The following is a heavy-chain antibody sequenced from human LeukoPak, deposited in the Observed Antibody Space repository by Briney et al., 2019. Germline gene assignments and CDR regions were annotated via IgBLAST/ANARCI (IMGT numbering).Heavy chain of an antibody. V-gene: IGHV3-23*01. CDR1: GFTFSSYA. CDR3: AKDFFLLSGSYYLDY. J-gene: IGHJ4*02. D-gene: IGHD1-26*01. Sequence: GGSLRLSCAASGFTFSSYAMSWVRQAPGKGLEWVSAISGSGGSTYYADSVKGRFTISRDNSKNTLYLQMNSLRAEDTAVYYCAKDFFLLSGSYYLDYWGQGTLVTVSS. CDR2: ISGSGGST.